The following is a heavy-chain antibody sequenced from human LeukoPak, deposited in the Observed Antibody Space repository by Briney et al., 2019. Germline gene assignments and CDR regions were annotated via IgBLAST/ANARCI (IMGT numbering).Heavy chain of an antibody. J-gene: IGHJ4*02. D-gene: IGHD5-24*01. CDR2: IYYSGST. CDR3: AREKNEMATISNYFDY. CDR1: GGSISSYY. V-gene: IGHV4-59*01. Sequence: SETLSLTCTVSGGSISSYYWSWIRQPPGKGLEWIGYIYYSGSTNYNPSLKSRVTISVDTSKNQFSLKLSSVTAADTAVYYCAREKNEMATISNYFDYWGQGTLVTVSS.